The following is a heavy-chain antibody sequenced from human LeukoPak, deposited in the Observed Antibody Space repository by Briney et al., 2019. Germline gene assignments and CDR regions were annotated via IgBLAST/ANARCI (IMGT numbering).Heavy chain of an antibody. CDR2: INTNTGNP. V-gene: IGHV7-4-1*02. CDR1: GYTFTSYA. J-gene: IGHJ4*02. Sequence: ASVKVSCKASGYTFTSYAMNWVRQAPGQGLEWMGWINTNTGNPTYAQGFTGRFVFSLDTSVSTAYLQISSLKAEDTAVYYCATTYSSGWWGEFDYWGQGTLVTVSS. D-gene: IGHD6-19*01. CDR3: ATTYSSGWWGEFDY.